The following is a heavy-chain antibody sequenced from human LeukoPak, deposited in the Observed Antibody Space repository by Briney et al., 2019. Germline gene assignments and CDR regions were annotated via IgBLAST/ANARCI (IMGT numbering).Heavy chain of an antibody. D-gene: IGHD3-10*01. CDR3: ARDSITMVRGVQD. CDR1: GYTFTGYY. Sequence: GASVKVSCKASGYTFTGYYMHWGRQAPGQGLEWMGWINPNSGGTNYSQKFECSCTMTRETSISTAYMELSRLRSDDTAVYYCARDSITMVRGVQDWGPGTLVTVSS. V-gene: IGHV1-2*02. CDR2: INPNSGGT. J-gene: IGHJ4*02.